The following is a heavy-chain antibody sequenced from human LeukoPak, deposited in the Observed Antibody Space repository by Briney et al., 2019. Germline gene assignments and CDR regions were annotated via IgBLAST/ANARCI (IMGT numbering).Heavy chain of an antibody. CDR2: IYHSGST. V-gene: IGHV4-30-2*01. Sequence: SETLSLTCAVSGGSISSGGYSWSWIRQPPGKGLEWIGYIYHSGSTYYNPPLKSRVTISVDRSKNQFSLKPSSVTAADTAVYYCARVRYYDSSGYPRTDWYFDLWGRGTLVTVSS. CDR1: GGSISSGGYS. D-gene: IGHD3-22*01. J-gene: IGHJ2*01. CDR3: ARVRYYDSSGYPRTDWYFDL.